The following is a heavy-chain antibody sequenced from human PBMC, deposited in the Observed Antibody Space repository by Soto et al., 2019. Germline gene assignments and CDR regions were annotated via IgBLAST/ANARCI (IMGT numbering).Heavy chain of an antibody. D-gene: IGHD2-15*01. CDR3: ARGIATGQLDP. J-gene: IGHJ5*02. CDR1: GYTLTELS. V-gene: IGHV1-24*01. CDR2: FDPEDGET. Sequence: GASVKVSCKVSGYTLTELSMHWVRQAPGKGLEWMGGFDPEDGETIYAQKFQDRVIITRDTSASTAYMDLSSLRSEDTAVYYCARGIATGQLDPWGQGTLVTVSS.